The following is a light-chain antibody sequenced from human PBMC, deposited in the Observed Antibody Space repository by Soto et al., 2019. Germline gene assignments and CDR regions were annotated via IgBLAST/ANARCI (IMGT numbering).Light chain of an antibody. CDR2: GAS. V-gene: IGKV3-15*01. CDR3: QKSNNWPRIT. CDR1: QGLSSN. Sequence: EIVMTQSPATLSVSPGERVTLSCRASQGLSSNLAWYQQKPGQAPRLIIFGASTRATGIPDRFSGSGSGTEFTLTICRLQSEDLAVYYCQKSNNWPRITLGQGIRLEN. J-gene: IGKJ5*01.